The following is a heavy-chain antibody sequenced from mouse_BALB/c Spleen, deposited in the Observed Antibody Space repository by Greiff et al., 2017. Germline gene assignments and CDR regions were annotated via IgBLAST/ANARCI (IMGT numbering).Heavy chain of an antibody. Sequence: VQLQQSGTVLARPGASVKMSCKASGYSFTSYWMHWVKQRPGQGLEWIGAIYPGNSDTSYNQKFKGKAKLTAVTSASTAYMELSSLTNEDSAVYYCTGSRYGYDDGLAYWGQGTLVTVSA. CDR2: IYPGNSDT. J-gene: IGHJ3*01. V-gene: IGHV1-5*01. CDR1: GYSFTSYW. D-gene: IGHD2-2*01. CDR3: TGSRYGYDDGLAY.